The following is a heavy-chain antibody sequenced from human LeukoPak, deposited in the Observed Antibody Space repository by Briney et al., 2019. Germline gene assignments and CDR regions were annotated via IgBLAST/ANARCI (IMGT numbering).Heavy chain of an antibody. V-gene: IGHV3-21*01. D-gene: IGHD6-6*01. Sequence: PGGSPRLSCEASGFTFSTYSMNWVRQAPGKGLEWVSSISGGSNYIYYADSVKGRLTISRDNAKNSLYLQMSSLRAEDTAVYYCAASYSSLSPNDYWGQGTLVIVSS. J-gene: IGHJ4*02. CDR2: ISGGSNYI. CDR1: GFTFSTYS. CDR3: AASYSSLSPNDY.